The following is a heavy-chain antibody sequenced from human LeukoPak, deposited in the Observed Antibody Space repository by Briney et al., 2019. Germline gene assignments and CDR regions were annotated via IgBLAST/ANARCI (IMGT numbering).Heavy chain of an antibody. CDR1: GFTFNDYA. CDR3: AKGGSGWYEADY. J-gene: IGHJ4*02. V-gene: IGHV3-9*01. Sequence: GGSLRLSCAASGFTFNDYAMHWVRQAPGKVLEWVSSISWNSDTVAYAGSVKGRSTISRDNAKNSLYLQMNSLRAEDTALYFCAKGGSGWYEADYWGQGTLVTVSS. D-gene: IGHD6-19*01. CDR2: ISWNSDTV.